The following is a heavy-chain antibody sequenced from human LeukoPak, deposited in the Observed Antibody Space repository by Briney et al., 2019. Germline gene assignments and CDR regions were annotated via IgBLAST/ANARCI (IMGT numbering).Heavy chain of an antibody. D-gene: IGHD2-2*01. CDR1: GFTFSSYG. J-gene: IGHJ5*02. V-gene: IGHV3-66*01. Sequence: PGGSLRLSCAASGFTFSSYGMNWVRQAPGKGLEWVSVIYSGGSTYYADSVKGRFTISRDNSKNTLYLQMNGLRAEDTAVYYCARDRPLYCSSTSCYSAWGQGTLVTVSS. CDR3: ARDRPLYCSSTSCYSA. CDR2: IYSGGST.